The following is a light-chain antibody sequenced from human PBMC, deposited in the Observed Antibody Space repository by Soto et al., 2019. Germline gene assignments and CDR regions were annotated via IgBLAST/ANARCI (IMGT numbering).Light chain of an antibody. J-gene: IGKJ2*01. Sequence: ELVLTQSPATLSLSPGERATLFCRASQSVSSYLAWYQQKPGQAPRLLIYDTSSRATGIPARFSGSGSGTDFTLTISSLEPEDFAVYYCQQRTKWPLFTFGQGTKLEIK. CDR1: QSVSSY. CDR2: DTS. CDR3: QQRTKWPLFT. V-gene: IGKV3-11*01.